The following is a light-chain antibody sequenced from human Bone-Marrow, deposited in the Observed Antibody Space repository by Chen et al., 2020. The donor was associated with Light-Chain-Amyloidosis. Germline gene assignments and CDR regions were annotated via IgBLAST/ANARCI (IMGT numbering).Light chain of an antibody. Sequence: EIVMTQSPATLSVSPGERATLSCRASQSVSSNLAWYQQKPGQAPRLLIYGASTRATGIPARFSGSGSGTEFTLTISSLQSEDFATYYCQQFNSYPQLTFGGGTKVEIK. J-gene: IGKJ4*01. V-gene: IGKV3-15*01. CDR1: QSVSSN. CDR3: QQFNSYPQLT. CDR2: GAS.